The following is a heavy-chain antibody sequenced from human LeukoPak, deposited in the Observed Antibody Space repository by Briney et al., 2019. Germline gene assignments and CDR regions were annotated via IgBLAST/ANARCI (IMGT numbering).Heavy chain of an antibody. Sequence: SETLSLTCTVSGVSISSDYWSWIRLPPGKGLEWIGYIYYSGSSNYNPSLKSRVTMSVDTSKSQFSLKLTSVTAADTAVYYCARRLRQNLFDPWGQGTLVTVSS. V-gene: IGHV4-59*08. CDR2: IYYSGSS. D-gene: IGHD4-17*01. CDR3: ARRLRQNLFDP. J-gene: IGHJ5*02. CDR1: GVSISSDY.